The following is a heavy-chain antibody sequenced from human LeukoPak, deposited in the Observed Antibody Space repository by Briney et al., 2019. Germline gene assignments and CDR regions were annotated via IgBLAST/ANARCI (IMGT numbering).Heavy chain of an antibody. J-gene: IGHJ4*02. CDR1: GGSVSNSLKY. D-gene: IGHD3-9*01. CDR2: TYYTAST. Sequence: SETLSLTCTVSGGSVSNSLKYWGWIRQPPGKGLEWIGNTYYTASTYSNPTLKSRVTMSADTSKNQFSLKLSSVTAADTAVYYCARLTKGRYFDYIFDYWGQGTLLTVSS. V-gene: IGHV4-39*01. CDR3: ARLTKGRYFDYIFDY.